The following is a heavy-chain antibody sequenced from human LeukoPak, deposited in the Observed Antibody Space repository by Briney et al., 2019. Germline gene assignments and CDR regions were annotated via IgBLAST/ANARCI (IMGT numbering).Heavy chain of an antibody. CDR2: ISSSGSTV. D-gene: IGHD6-13*01. J-gene: IGHJ1*01. CDR3: ARDPSAYSSSWYQH. CDR1: GFTFSSYE. V-gene: IGHV3-48*03. Sequence: PAGGSLRLSCAASGFTFSSYEMNWVRQAPGKGLEWVSYISSSGSTVYYGDSVKGRFTISRDNAKNSLYLQMNSLRAEDTAVYYCARDPSAYSSSWYQHWGQGTLVTVSS.